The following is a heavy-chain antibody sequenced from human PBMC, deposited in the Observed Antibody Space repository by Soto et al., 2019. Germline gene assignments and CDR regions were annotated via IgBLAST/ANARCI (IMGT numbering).Heavy chain of an antibody. Sequence: SETLSLTCAVYGGSFSGYYWSWIRQPPGKGLEWIGEINHSGSTNYNPSLKSRVTISVDTSKNQLSLKLSSVTAADTAVYYCARARSGGSWTMQYYYGMDVWGQGTTVTVS. CDR2: INHSGST. D-gene: IGHD2-15*01. V-gene: IGHV4-34*01. CDR1: GGSFSGYY. CDR3: ARARSGGSWTMQYYYGMDV. J-gene: IGHJ6*02.